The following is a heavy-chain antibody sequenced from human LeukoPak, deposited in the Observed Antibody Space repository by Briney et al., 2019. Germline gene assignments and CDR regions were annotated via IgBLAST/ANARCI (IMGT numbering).Heavy chain of an antibody. Sequence: GGSLRLSCIASGFTFGDYAMTWVRQALGKGLEWVGFIRSKVYGGTPEYAASVKGRFTISRDDSKGIAYLQMNSLKTEDTAVYYCTRGQTPYYWGQGTLVTVSS. J-gene: IGHJ4*02. CDR3: TRGQTPYY. CDR1: GFTFGDYA. V-gene: IGHV3-49*04. CDR2: IRSKVYGGTP.